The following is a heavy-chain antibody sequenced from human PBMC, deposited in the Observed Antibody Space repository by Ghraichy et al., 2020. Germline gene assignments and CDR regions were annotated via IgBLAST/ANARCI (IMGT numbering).Heavy chain of an antibody. CDR1: GGSFSGYY. D-gene: IGHD3-22*01. Sequence: SETLSLTCAVYGGSFSGYYWSWIRQPPGKGLEWIGEINHSGSTNYNPSLKSRVTISVDTSKNQFSLKLSSVTAADTAVYYCARKKNNQNYIMTMIVVAPKIGAFDIWGQGTMVTVSS. CDR2: INHSGST. J-gene: IGHJ3*02. CDR3: ARKKNNQNYIMTMIVVAPKIGAFDI. V-gene: IGHV4-34*01.